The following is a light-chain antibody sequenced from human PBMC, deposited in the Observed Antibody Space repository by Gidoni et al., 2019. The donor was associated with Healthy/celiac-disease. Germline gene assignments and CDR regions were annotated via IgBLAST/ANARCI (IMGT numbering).Light chain of an antibody. V-gene: IGKV4-1*01. CDR2: RAS. Sequence: DIVMTQSPYSLSVSMGERATINCKSSQSILYSSNNKHYLAWYQQKPGQPPKLLIYRASTRESGVPDRFSGSGSGTDFTLTISSLQAEDVAVYYCQQYYSTPLTFGQGTKVEIK. J-gene: IGKJ1*01. CDR3: QQYYSTPLT. CDR1: QSILYSSNNKHY.